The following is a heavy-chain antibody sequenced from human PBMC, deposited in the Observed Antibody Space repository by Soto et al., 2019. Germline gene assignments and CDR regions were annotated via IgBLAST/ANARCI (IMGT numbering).Heavy chain of an antibody. J-gene: IGHJ5*02. CDR2: IYYSGST. CDR3: ARGIAAAENWFDP. V-gene: IGHV4-31*03. CDR1: GGSISSGGYY. Sequence: PSETLSLTCTVSGGSISSGGYYWSWIRQHPGKGLEWIGYIYYSGSTYYNPSLKSRVTISVDTSKNQFSLKLSSVTAADTAVYYCARGIAAAENWFDPWGHGTLVTVSS. D-gene: IGHD6-13*01.